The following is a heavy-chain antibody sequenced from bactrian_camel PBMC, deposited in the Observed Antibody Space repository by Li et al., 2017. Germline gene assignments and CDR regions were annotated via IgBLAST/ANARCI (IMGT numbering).Heavy chain of an antibody. CDR3: NTLGFGSCERST. V-gene: IGHV3S31*01. Sequence: VQLVESGGGLVQPGGSLRLSCAASGFGFSLYAMSWVRQAPGKGLEWVSGINGRGMTYYTDSVKGRFTISRDNAKLTVYLQMNSLKPEDTAMYSCNTLGFGSCERSTWGQGTQVTVSS. J-gene: IGHJ4*01. CDR2: INGRGMT. CDR1: GFGFSLYA. D-gene: IGHD6*01.